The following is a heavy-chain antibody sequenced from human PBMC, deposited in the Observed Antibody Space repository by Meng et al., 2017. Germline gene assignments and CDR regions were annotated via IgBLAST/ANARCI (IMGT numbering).Heavy chain of an antibody. Sequence: SVKVSCKASGGTFSSHAISWVRQAPGQGLEWMGGIIPIFGTANYAQKFQGRVTITADKSTSTAYMELSSLRSEDTAVYYCARERGDDILTGLIDYWGQGTLVTVSS. J-gene: IGHJ4*02. CDR2: IIPIFGTA. D-gene: IGHD3-9*01. V-gene: IGHV1-69*06. CDR1: GGTFSSHA. CDR3: ARERGDDILTGLIDY.